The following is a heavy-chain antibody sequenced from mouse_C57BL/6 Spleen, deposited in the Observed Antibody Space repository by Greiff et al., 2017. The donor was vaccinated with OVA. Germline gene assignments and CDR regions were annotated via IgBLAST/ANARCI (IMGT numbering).Heavy chain of an antibody. D-gene: IGHD2-2*01. Sequence: QVQLQQPGAELVKPGASVKMSCKASGYTFTSYWITWVKQRPGQGLEWIGDIYPGSGSTNYNEKFKSKATMTVDTSSSTAYMQLSSLTSEDSAVDYCARHGYNPRDWDYWGQGTTLTVSS. CDR2: IYPGSGST. V-gene: IGHV1-55*01. CDR1: GYTFTSYW. CDR3: ARHGYNPRDWDY. J-gene: IGHJ2*01.